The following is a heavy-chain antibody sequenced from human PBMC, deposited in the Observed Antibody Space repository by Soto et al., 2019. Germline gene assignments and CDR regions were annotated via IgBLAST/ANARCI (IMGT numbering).Heavy chain of an antibody. V-gene: IGHV1-58*01. Sequence: QMQLVQSGPEVKKPGTSVKVSCKASGFTFTSSAVQWVRQARGQRLEWIGWIVVGSGNTNYAQKFQERVTITRDMSTSTAYMELSSLRSEDTAVYYCAANTAMVYDYYYYYGMDVWGQGTTVTVSS. J-gene: IGHJ6*02. CDR3: AANTAMVYDYYYYYGMDV. CDR1: GFTFTSSA. CDR2: IVVGSGNT. D-gene: IGHD5-18*01.